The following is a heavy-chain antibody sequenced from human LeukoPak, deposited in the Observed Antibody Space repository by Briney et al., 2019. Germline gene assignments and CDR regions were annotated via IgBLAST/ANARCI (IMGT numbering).Heavy chain of an antibody. J-gene: IGHJ4*02. V-gene: IGHV1-46*01. CDR1: GYTFTSYY. Sequence: GASVKVSCKASGYTFTSYYMHWVRQATGQGLEWMGIINPSGGSTSYAQKFQGRVTMTRDMSTSTVYMELSSLRSEDTAVYYCARDYSSLPFDYWGQGTLVTVSS. CDR3: ARDYSSLPFDY. D-gene: IGHD6-19*01. CDR2: INPSGGST.